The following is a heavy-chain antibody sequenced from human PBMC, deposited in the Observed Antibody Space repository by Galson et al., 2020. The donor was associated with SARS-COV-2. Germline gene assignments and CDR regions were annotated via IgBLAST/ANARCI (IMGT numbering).Heavy chain of an antibody. V-gene: IGHV1-2*02. CDR2: INPNSGGT. D-gene: IGHD3-22*01. Sequence: ASVKVSCKATGYTFTGYYMHWVRQPPAQGLEWMGWINPNSGGTNYAQKLKDRVTMTRDTPISTAYIALSRLRSDDTAVYYCARLPYYYDSSVYLGGFDPWGQGTLVTVSS. CDR1: GYTFTGYY. CDR3: ARLPYYYDSSVYLGGFDP. J-gene: IGHJ5*02.